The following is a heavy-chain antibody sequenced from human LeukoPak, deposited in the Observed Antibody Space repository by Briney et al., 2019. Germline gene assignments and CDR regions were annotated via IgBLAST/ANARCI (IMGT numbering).Heavy chain of an antibody. V-gene: IGHV3-30*04. CDR1: GYDFTKYG. D-gene: IGHD2-8*01. CDR3: ASIQVSGGQALGGHPFDY. J-gene: IGHJ4*02. Sequence: GGSLRLSCAASGYDFTKYGVQWVRQAPGKGLEWVAVISFDGSQKYYADSVRGRFTISSDSSKNTVYLQMSSLRPEDTAVYYCASIQVSGGQALGGHPFDYWGQGTLVTVSS. CDR2: ISFDGSQK.